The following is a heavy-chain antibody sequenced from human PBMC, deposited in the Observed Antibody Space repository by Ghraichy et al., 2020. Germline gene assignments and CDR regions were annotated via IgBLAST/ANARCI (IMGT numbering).Heavy chain of an antibody. CDR2: IYPRFSHI. CDR1: GYSFSSYW. V-gene: IGHV5-51*01. D-gene: IGHD3-3*01. Sequence: GESLNISCQASGYSFSSYWIGWVRQMPGKGLEWMGIIYPRFSHIKYSPSFRGHVTISADESISTAYLQWNSLQASDTAIYYCVRHASAFDFAMLDYWGQGTLVTVSS. CDR3: VRHASAFDFAMLDY. J-gene: IGHJ4*02.